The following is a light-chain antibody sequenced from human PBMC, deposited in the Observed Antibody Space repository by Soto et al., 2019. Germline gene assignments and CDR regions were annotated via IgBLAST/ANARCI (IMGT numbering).Light chain of an antibody. CDR2: EVS. CDR1: SSDVGGYNY. V-gene: IGLV2-14*01. Sequence: QSALTQPASVSGSPGQSITISCTGTSSDVGGYNYVSWYQQHPGKAPKLMIYEVSNRPSGVSNRFSGSKSGNTASLTISGLQAEDEADYSCSSYTSSSIRVFGGGTKLTVL. CDR3: SSYTSSSIRV. J-gene: IGLJ3*02.